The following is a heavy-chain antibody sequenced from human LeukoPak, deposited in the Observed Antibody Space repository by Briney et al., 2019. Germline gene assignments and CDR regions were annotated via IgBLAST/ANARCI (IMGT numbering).Heavy chain of an antibody. J-gene: IGHJ4*02. Sequence: GGSLRLSCAASGFTFSSYAMSWVRQAPGKGLEWVSSISSSSSYIYYADSVKGRFTISRDNAKNSLYLQMNSLRAEDTAVYYCARDRGPTRRSGSCNSNWGQGTLVTVSS. D-gene: IGHD2-15*01. CDR3: ARDRGPTRRSGSCNSN. CDR2: ISSSSSYI. V-gene: IGHV3-21*01. CDR1: GFTFSSYA.